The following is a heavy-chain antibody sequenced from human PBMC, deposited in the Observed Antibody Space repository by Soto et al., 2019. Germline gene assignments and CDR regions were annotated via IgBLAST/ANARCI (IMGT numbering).Heavy chain of an antibody. J-gene: IGHJ3*02. CDR2: ISAYNGNT. CDR1: GYTFTSYG. Sequence: ASVKVSCKASGYTFTSYGISWVRQAPGQGLEWMGWISAYNGNTNYAQKLQGRVTMTTDTSTSTAYTELRSLRSDDTAVYYCARDVRWATIHDAFDIWGQGTMVTVSS. D-gene: IGHD5-12*01. CDR3: ARDVRWATIHDAFDI. V-gene: IGHV1-18*01.